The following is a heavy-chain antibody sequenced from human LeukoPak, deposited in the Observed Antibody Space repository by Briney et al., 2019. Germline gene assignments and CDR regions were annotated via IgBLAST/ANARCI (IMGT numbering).Heavy chain of an antibody. CDR1: GGSVSSGSYY. D-gene: IGHD4-17*01. V-gene: IGHV4-61*01. Sequence: SETLSLTCTVSGGSVSSGSYYWSWIRQPPGKGLEWIGYIYYSGSTNYNPSLKSRVTISVDTSKNQFSLKLGSVTAADTAVYYCARDGDYVNYYYYGMDVWGKGTTVTVSS. CDR2: IYYSGST. CDR3: ARDGDYVNYYYYGMDV. J-gene: IGHJ6*04.